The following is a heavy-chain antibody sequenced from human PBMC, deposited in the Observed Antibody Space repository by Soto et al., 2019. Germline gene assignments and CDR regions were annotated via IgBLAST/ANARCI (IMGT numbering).Heavy chain of an antibody. CDR1: GYTFTSYD. CDR2: MNPNSGNT. V-gene: IGHV1-8*01. D-gene: IGHD3-3*01. CDR3: ARPRTPTDFWSGYFREYGMDV. Sequence: ASVKVSCKASGYTFTSYDIDWVRQSTGQGLEWMGWMNPNSGNTGDAQKFQGRVTMTRNTSISTAYMELSSLRSEDTAVYYCARPRTPTDFWSGYFREYGMDVWGQGTTVTVSS. J-gene: IGHJ6*02.